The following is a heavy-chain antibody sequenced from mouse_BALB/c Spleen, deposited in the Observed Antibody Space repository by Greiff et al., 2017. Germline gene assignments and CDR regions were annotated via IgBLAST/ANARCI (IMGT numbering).Heavy chain of an antibody. CDR1: GFTFSDYY. D-gene: IGHD4-1*01. Sequence: EVQLVESGGGLVKPGGSLKLSCAASGFTFSDYYMYWVRQTPEKRLEWVATISDGGSYTYYPDSVKGRFTISRDNAKNNLYLQMSSLKSEDTAMYYCAANWEKWFAYWGQGTLVTVSA. CDR2: ISDGGSYT. V-gene: IGHV5-4*02. J-gene: IGHJ3*01. CDR3: AANWEKWFAY.